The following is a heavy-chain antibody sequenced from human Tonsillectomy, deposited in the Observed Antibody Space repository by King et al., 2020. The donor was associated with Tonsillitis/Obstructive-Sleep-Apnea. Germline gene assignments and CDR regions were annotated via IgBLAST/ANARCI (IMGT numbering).Heavy chain of an antibody. CDR1: GGSFSGYY. CDR2: INHSGST. CDR3: ATPPYGDIVVVPAATKGGWFDP. V-gene: IGHV4-34*01. D-gene: IGHD2-2*01. Sequence: VQLQQWGAGLLKPSETLSLTCAVYGGSFSGYYWSWIRQPPGKGLEWIGEINHSGSTNYNPSLKSRVTISVDTSKNQVSLKLSSVTAADTAVYYCATPPYGDIVVVPAATKGGWFDPWGQGTLVTVSS. J-gene: IGHJ5*02.